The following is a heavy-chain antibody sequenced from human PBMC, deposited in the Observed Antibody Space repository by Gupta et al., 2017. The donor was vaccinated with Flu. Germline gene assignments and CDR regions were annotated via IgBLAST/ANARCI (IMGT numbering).Heavy chain of an antibody. CDR1: GFPFSAYG. CDR3: TKVKSSHSNY. CDR2: ISFDGSNT. D-gene: IGHD2-21*01. Sequence: QVQLVESGGGVVQPGRSLRLSCAASGFPFSAYGMHWVRQAPGKGLEWVALISFDGSNTYYADSVRGRFTISRDNSKNTLYLQMISLRAEDTAMYYCTKVKSSHSNYWGQGTLVTVSS. V-gene: IGHV3-30*18. J-gene: IGHJ4*02.